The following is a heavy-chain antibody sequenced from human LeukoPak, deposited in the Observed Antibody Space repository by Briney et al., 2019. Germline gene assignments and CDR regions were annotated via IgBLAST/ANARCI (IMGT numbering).Heavy chain of an antibody. Sequence: GGSLRLSCAASGFTFDDYGMSWVRQAPGKGLEWVSGINWNGGSTGYADSVKGRFTISRDNAKNSLYLQMNSLRAKDTALYYCARVVTIVGATSAFDIWGQGTMVTVSS. V-gene: IGHV3-20*04. CDR1: GFTFDDYG. CDR2: INWNGGST. CDR3: ARVVTIVGATSAFDI. D-gene: IGHD1-26*01. J-gene: IGHJ3*02.